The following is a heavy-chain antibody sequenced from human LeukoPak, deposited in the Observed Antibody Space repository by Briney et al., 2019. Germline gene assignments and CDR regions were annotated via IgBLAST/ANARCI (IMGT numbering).Heavy chain of an antibody. Sequence: GESLKISCKVPGYIFTTYWIRWARQMPGKGLEWMGRIDPSDSYTNYSPSFQGRVTISADKSISTAYLQWSSLRASDTAMYYCARNVGRSTGLYRGGGQGTLVTVSS. J-gene: IGHJ4*02. CDR3: ARNVGRSTGLYRG. CDR1: GYIFTTYW. D-gene: IGHD3-9*01. CDR2: IDPSDSYT. V-gene: IGHV5-10-1*01.